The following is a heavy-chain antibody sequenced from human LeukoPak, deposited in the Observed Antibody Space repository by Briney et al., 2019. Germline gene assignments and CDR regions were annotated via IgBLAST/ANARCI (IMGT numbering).Heavy chain of an antibody. D-gene: IGHD6-19*01. V-gene: IGHV4-59*08. CDR1: GGSLTNYY. Sequence: SETLSLTCTVSGGSLTNYYWSWIRQPPEKGLEWIGYIFYSGTTSYNPSLKSRVTMSVDTSKNQFSLKLSSVTAADTAVYYCARQLGGSGWFLVFDYWGQGTLVTVSS. CDR2: IFYSGTT. J-gene: IGHJ4*02. CDR3: ARQLGGSGWFLVFDY.